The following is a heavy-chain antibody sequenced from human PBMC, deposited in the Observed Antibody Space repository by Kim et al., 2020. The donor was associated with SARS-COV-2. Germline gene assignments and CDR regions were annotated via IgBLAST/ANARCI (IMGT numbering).Heavy chain of an antibody. CDR2: ISAYNGNT. Sequence: ASVKVSCKASGYTFTSYGISWVRQAPGQGLEWMGWISAYNGNTNYAQKLQGRVTMTTDTSTSTAYMEVRSLRSDDTAVYYCARDGPGGGYGGNSGYYYGMDVWGQGTTVTVSS. CDR1: GYTFTSYG. J-gene: IGHJ6*02. V-gene: IGHV1-18*04. D-gene: IGHD2-21*02. CDR3: ARDGPGGGYGGNSGYYYGMDV.